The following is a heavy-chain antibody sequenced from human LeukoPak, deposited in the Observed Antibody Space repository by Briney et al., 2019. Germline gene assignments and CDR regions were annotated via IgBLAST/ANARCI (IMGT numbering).Heavy chain of an antibody. Sequence: SVKVSCKASGGTFSSYAISWVRQAPGQGLEWLGRIIPILGIANYAQEFQGRVTITADKSTSTASMELSSLRSEDTAVYYCARVGAYYYDSSGQNWGQGTLVTVSS. V-gene: IGHV1-69*04. CDR1: GGTFSSYA. J-gene: IGHJ4*02. CDR2: IIPILGIA. CDR3: ARVGAYYYDSSGQN. D-gene: IGHD3-22*01.